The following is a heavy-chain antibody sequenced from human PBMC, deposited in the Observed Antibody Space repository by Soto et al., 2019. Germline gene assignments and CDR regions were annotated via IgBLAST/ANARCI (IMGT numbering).Heavy chain of an antibody. D-gene: IGHD3-3*01. J-gene: IGHJ6*02. CDR3: AKAVGVYYYYGMDV. CDR1: GFTFSNYA. V-gene: IGHV3-23*01. CDR2: ISGSGGST. Sequence: EVQLLESGGGLVQPGGSLRLSCAASGFTFSNYAMSWVRQAPGKGLEWVSGISGSGGSTDYADSVKGRFTISRDNAKTTLYVQMNSLRVEDTAVYYCAKAVGVYYYYGMDVWGQGTTVTISS.